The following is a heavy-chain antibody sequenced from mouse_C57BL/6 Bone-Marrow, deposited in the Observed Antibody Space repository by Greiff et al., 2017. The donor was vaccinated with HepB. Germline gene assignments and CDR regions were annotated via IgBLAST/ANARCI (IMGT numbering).Heavy chain of an antibody. D-gene: IGHD1-1*02. Sequence: VQLKQSGAELVKPGASVKLSCTASGFNIKDYYMHWVKQRTEQGLEWIGRIDPEDGETKYAPTFQGKATITADTSSNTAYLQLSSLTSEDTAVYYCARGGPSWFAYWGQGTLVTVSA. CDR3: ARGGPSWFAY. V-gene: IGHV14-2*01. CDR1: GFNIKDYY. CDR2: IDPEDGET. J-gene: IGHJ3*01.